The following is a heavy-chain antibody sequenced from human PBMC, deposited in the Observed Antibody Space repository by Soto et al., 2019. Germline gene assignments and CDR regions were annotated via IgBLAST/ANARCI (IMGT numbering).Heavy chain of an antibody. CDR2: ISWNSGNI. Sequence: EVQLVESGGGLVQPGRSLRLSCAASGFSFDGYAMNWVRQPPGKGLEWVSGISWNSGNIDYADSVKGRFTISRDNAKTSLYLQMNSLRAEDTALYYCVTASTYSSSQGWFDPWGQGTMVTVSS. D-gene: IGHD6-6*01. CDR3: VTASTYSSSQGWFDP. V-gene: IGHV3-9*01. J-gene: IGHJ5*02. CDR1: GFSFDGYA.